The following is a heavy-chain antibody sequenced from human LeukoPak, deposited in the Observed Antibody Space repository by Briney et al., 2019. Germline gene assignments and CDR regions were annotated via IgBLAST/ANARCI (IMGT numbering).Heavy chain of an antibody. J-gene: IGHJ4*02. CDR3: ARYYYGSGSYLPFDY. Sequence: SETLSLTCTVSGYSISSGYYWGWIRQPPGRGLEWIGSIYHSGSTYYNPSLKSRVTISVDTSKNQFSLKLSSVTAADTAVYYCARYYYGSGSYLPFDYWGQGTLVTVSS. CDR2: IYHSGST. V-gene: IGHV4-38-2*02. CDR1: GYSISSGYY. D-gene: IGHD3-10*01.